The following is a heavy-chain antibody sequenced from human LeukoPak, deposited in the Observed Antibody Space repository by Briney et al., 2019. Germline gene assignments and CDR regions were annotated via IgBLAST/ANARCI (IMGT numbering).Heavy chain of an antibody. J-gene: IGHJ4*02. D-gene: IGHD3-10*01. V-gene: IGHV4-4*07. CDR2: IYTSGST. Sequence: SETLSLTCTVSGGSISSYYWSWIRQPAGKGLEWIGGIYTSGSTNYNPSLKSRVTISVDTSKNQFSLKLSSVTAADTAVYYCARARHEFTYGHRPNELGHYFDYWGQGTLVTVSS. CDR1: GGSISSYY. CDR3: ARARHEFTYGHRPNELGHYFDY.